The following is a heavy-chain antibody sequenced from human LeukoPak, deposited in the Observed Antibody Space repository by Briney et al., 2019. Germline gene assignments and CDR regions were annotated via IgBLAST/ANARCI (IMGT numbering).Heavy chain of an antibody. D-gene: IGHD6-19*01. V-gene: IGHV3-9*01. CDR3: ARDGGWGLYFDY. J-gene: IGHJ4*02. CDR2: ISWNSGSI. Sequence: GGSLRLSCAASGFTFDDYAMHWVRQAPGKGLEWVSGISWNSGSIGYADSVKGRFTISRDNAKNSLYLQMNSLRAEDTALYYCARDGGWGLYFDYWGQGTLVTVSS. CDR1: GFTFDDYA.